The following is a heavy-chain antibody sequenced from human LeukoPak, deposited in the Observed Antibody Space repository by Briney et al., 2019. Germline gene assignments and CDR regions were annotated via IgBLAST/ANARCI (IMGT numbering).Heavy chain of an antibody. V-gene: IGHV4-59*01. CDR1: GGSFSSYY. CDR2: IYYSGST. Sequence: SETLSLTCAVYGGSFSSYYWSWIRQPPGKGLEWIGYIYYSGSTNYNPSLKSRVTISVDTSKNQFSLKLSSVTAADTAVYYCARDGPGSYYLWFDPWGQGTLVTVSS. CDR3: ARDGPGSYYLWFDP. D-gene: IGHD3-10*01. J-gene: IGHJ5*02.